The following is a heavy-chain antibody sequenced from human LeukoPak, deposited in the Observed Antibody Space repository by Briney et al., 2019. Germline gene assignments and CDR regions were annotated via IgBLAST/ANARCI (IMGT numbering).Heavy chain of an antibody. CDR2: FDPEDGKT. D-gene: IGHD6-6*01. J-gene: IGHJ4*02. CDR1: GYTLTELS. V-gene: IGHV1-24*01. CDR3: ATVPYSSSSGAFDY. Sequence: ASVKVSCKVSGYTLTELSMHWVRQAPGKGLEWMGGFDPEDGKTIYAQKFQGRVTMTEDTSTDTAYMELSSLRSEDTAVYYCATVPYSSSSGAFDYWGQGTLVTVSS.